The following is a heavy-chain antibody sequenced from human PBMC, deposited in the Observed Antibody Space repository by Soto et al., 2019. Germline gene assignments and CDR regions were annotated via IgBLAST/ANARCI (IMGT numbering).Heavy chain of an antibody. CDR2: ISGSSDNI. V-gene: IGHV3-11*06. CDR3: VRDSARIVVVPRVDGDNWLDP. D-gene: IGHD2-2*01. Sequence: LRLSCAASGFTFSDYFMSWIRQAPGKGLEWVSFISGSSDNIKYADSVKGRFTISRDNAKNSLYLQMNSLRAEGTAVYYCVRDSARIVVVPRVDGDNWLDPWGQGTLVTVSS. J-gene: IGHJ5*02. CDR1: GFTFSDYF.